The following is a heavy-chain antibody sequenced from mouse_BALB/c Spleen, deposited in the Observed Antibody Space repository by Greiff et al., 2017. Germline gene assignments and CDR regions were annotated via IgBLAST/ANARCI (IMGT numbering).Heavy chain of an antibody. CDR3: ARGGPYFDY. Sequence: EVHLVESGGGLVKPGGSLKLSCAASGFTFSSYAMSWVRQTPEKRLEWVASISSGGSTYYPYSVMGRFTISKDNARNILYLQMSSLGAEDTAMCYCARGGPYFDYWGQGTTLTVSS. V-gene: IGHV5-6-5*01. J-gene: IGHJ2*01. CDR2: ISSGGST. CDR1: GFTFSSYA.